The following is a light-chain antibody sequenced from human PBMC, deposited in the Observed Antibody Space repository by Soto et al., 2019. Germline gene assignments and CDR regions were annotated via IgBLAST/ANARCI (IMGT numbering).Light chain of an antibody. V-gene: IGKV1-9*01. CDR2: AAS. CDR3: QQYYSYPLT. CDR1: QGIGSY. Sequence: IQLTQSPSSLSASVGDRVTITCRASQGIGSYLAWYQQKPGEAPKLLIFAASTLQSGVPSRFSGSVSGTDFTLTISCLQSEDFATYYCQQYYSYPLTFGGGTKVDIK. J-gene: IGKJ4*01.